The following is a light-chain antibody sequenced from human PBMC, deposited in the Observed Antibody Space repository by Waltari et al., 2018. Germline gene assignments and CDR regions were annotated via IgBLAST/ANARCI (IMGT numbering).Light chain of an antibody. CDR1: QDISPW. Sequence: IQMTQSPSTLSASVGDRVIIPCRASQDISPWLSWFQQKPGKAPKLLIYQASPLQSGVPSRFSGSKSGTEFTLTISSLQPDDFATYYCQQCKNSRTFGHGTRVEVK. J-gene: IGKJ1*01. CDR3: QQCKNSRT. CDR2: QAS. V-gene: IGKV1-5*03.